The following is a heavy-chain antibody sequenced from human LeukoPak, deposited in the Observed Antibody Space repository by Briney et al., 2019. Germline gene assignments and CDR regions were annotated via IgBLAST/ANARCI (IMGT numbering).Heavy chain of an antibody. CDR2: IYPDDSDT. CDR1: GYSISFYW. D-gene: IGHD2/OR15-2a*01. J-gene: IGHJ3*02. Sequence: GESLKISCRGSGYSISFYWIAWVRQMPGKGLQWMGIIYPDDSDTRYSPSFQGQVTISADKSISTAYLQWSSLKASDTAMYYCARPLTTSYDAFDIWGRGTMVTVSS. CDR3: ARPLTTSYDAFDI. V-gene: IGHV5-51*01.